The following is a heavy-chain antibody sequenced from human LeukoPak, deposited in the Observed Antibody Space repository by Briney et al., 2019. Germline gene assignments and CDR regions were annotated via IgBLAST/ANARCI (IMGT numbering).Heavy chain of an antibody. CDR2: IRNDGGNK. J-gene: IGHJ3*02. V-gene: IGHV3-30*02. CDR3: ARRWYKQGSTDVLHI. D-gene: IGHD6-13*01. Sequence: GGTLRLSCAASGFTFSSYGMQWVRQAPGKGLEWVAFIRNDGGNKNYADFVKGRFTISRDNSKDTLYLQMNGLRAEDTAVYYCARRWYKQGSTDVLHIWGQGTMVTVSS. CDR1: GFTFSSYG.